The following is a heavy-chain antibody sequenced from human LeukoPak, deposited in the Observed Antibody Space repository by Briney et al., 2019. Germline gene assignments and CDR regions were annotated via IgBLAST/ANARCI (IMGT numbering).Heavy chain of an antibody. J-gene: IGHJ4*02. Sequence: PSETLSLTCTVSSGSISTSNYYWGWVRQPPGKALEWIGNIFYSGSTYYSPSLKSRVTISLDTSRNQFSLKLNSVTAADTAVYYCARHYRIAVAAYPRDFDYWGQGTLVTVSS. V-gene: IGHV4-39*01. CDR3: ARHYRIAVAAYPRDFDY. CDR2: IFYSGST. CDR1: SGSISTSNYY. D-gene: IGHD6-19*01.